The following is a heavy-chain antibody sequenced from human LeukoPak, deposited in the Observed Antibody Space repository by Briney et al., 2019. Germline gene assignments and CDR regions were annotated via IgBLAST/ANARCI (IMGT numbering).Heavy chain of an antibody. D-gene: IGHD3-22*01. Sequence: ASVKVSCKASGYSFTDYYMHWVRQAPGQGLEWMGWINPNSGGTNYAQKFQGRVTMTRDTSISTAYMELSRLRSDDTAVYYCATAIMIGEVISFDPWGQGSLVTVSS. V-gene: IGHV1-2*02. J-gene: IGHJ5*02. CDR3: ATAIMIGEVISFDP. CDR1: GYSFTDYY. CDR2: INPNSGGT.